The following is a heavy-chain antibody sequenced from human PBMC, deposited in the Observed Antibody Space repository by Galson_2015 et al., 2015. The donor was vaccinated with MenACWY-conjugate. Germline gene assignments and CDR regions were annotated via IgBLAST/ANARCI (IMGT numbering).Heavy chain of an antibody. J-gene: IGHJ4*02. CDR2: ITFSSNYI. CDR3: ARDGTAADFDY. D-gene: IGHD6-13*01. Sequence: SLRLSCAASGFTFSSYTMNWVRQAPGKGLEWVSSITFSSNYIYYAASVRGRFTISRDNAKNSLYLQMNSLRAEDTAVYYCARDGTAADFDYWGQGTLVTVSS. CDR1: GFTFSSYT. V-gene: IGHV3-21*01.